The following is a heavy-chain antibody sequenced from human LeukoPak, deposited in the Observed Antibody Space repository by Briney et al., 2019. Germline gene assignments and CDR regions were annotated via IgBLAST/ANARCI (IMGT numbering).Heavy chain of an antibody. CDR2: INSDGSST. Sequence: PGGSLRLSCAASGFTFSSYWMHWVRQAPGKGLVWVSRINSDGSSTSYADSVKGRFTISRDNAKNTLYLQMNSLRAEDTAVYYCAGLSPFYLPEGYWGQGTLVTVSS. V-gene: IGHV3-74*01. D-gene: IGHD2/OR15-2a*01. CDR3: AGLSPFYLPEGY. CDR1: GFTFSSYW. J-gene: IGHJ4*02.